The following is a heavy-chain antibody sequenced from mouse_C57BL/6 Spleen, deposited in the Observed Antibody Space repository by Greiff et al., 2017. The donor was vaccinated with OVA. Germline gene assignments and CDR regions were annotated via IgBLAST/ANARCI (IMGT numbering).Heavy chain of an antibody. D-gene: IGHD2-5*01. J-gene: IGHJ4*01. CDR3: AAYYSSYEAMDY. V-gene: IGHV1-26*01. CDR1: GYTFTDYY. Sequence: VQLQQSGPELVKPGASVKLSCKASGYTFTDYYMNWVKQSPGKSLEWIGDINPNNGGTSYNQKFKGKATLTVDKSSSTAYMERRSLTSEDSAVYYCAAYYSSYEAMDYGGQGTSVTVSS. CDR2: INPNNGGT.